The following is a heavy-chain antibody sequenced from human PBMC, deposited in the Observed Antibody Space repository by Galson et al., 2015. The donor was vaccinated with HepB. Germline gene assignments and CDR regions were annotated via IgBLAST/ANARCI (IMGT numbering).Heavy chain of an antibody. Sequence: SLRLSCAASGFTFNNYAIHWVRQAPDKGLEWVAVIPPDGSEKYYRDSVKGRFTISRDNSKDTLYLQMNSLRAEDTGLYYCTTEKTIRGAHDYWGQGTLVIVSS. CDR3: TTEKTIRGAHDY. V-gene: IGHV3-30*04. CDR1: GFTFNNYA. D-gene: IGHD3-10*01. J-gene: IGHJ4*02. CDR2: IPPDGSEK.